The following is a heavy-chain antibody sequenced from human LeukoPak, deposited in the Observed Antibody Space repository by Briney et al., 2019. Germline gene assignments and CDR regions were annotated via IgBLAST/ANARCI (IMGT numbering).Heavy chain of an antibody. J-gene: IGHJ6*04. CDR3: ARLGRWFGQFYMDV. D-gene: IGHD3-10*01. CDR2: INHSGST. V-gene: IGHV4-61*05. CDR1: GGSISSSSYY. Sequence: SETLSLTCTVSGGSISSSSYYWAWIRQPPGKGLEWIGEINHSGSTNYNPSLNSRVSMSIDRSENQFSLRLTSVTAADTAVYYCARLGRWFGQFYMDVWGKGTTVTISS.